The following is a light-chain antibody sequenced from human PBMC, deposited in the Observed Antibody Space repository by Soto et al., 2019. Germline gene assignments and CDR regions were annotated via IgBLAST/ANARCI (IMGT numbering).Light chain of an antibody. Sequence: EILLTQPPRILYLSPGDRATLSCRASRTSGSSLLAWYQHKVGQAPRLLIYDASNRATGVPDRFSGSGFGTNFSLTISRLQPEDFAVYHCQHYSGWPLTFGQGTRLEIK. CDR3: QHYSGWPLT. CDR2: DAS. V-gene: IGKV3-20*01. CDR1: RTSGSSL. J-gene: IGKJ5*01.